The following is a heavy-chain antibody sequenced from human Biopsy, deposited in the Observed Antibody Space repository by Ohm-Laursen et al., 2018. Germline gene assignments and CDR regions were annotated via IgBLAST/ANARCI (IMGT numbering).Heavy chain of an antibody. J-gene: IGHJ4*02. Sequence: SETLSLTCSVSGDSINSSYWSWIRQAPGKGLEWIGFISNSGNTNYNPSLKSRVTISADTSKNQFSLKPGSVTVADMAVFYCARRGSGGRSFDYWGQGSLVTVSS. CDR2: ISNSGNT. V-gene: IGHV4-59*08. D-gene: IGHD2-15*01. CDR1: GDSINSSY. CDR3: ARRGSGGRSFDY.